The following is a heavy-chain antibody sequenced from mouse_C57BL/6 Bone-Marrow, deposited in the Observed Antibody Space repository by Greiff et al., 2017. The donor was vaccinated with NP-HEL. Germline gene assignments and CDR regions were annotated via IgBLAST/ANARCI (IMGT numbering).Heavy chain of an antibody. CDR1: GYTFTSYG. CDR3: ANFYYDYDGPFAY. D-gene: IGHD2-4*01. J-gene: IGHJ3*01. Sequence: QVQLKQSGAELARPGASVKLSCKASGYTFTSYGISWVKQRTGQGLEWIGEIYPRSGNTYYNEKFKGKATLTADKSSSTAYMELRSLTSEDSAVYFCANFYYDYDGPFAYWGQGTLVTVSA. CDR2: IYPRSGNT. V-gene: IGHV1-81*01.